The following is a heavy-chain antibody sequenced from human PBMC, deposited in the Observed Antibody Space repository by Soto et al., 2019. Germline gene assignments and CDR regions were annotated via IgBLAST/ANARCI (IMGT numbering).Heavy chain of an antibody. CDR2: ISSSSSYM. CDR3: ARDLRYCTNGVCYSPSLDY. J-gene: IGHJ4*02. CDR1: GFTFSSYS. Sequence: GGSLRLSCAASGFTFSSYSMNWVRQAPGKGLEWVSSISSSSSYMYYADSVKGRFTISRDNAKNSLYLQMNSLRAEDTAVYYCARDLRYCTNGVCYSPSLDYWGQGTLVTVSS. V-gene: IGHV3-21*01. D-gene: IGHD2-8*01.